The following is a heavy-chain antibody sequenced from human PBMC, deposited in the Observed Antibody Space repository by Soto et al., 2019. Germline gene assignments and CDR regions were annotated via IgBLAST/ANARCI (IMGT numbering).Heavy chain of an antibody. V-gene: IGHV3-9*01. CDR1: GFTFDDYA. CDR2: ISWNSAYI. D-gene: IGHD6-13*01. Sequence: PGGSLRLSCAASGFTFDDYAMQWVRQAPGKGLEWVSGISWNSAYIGYADSVKGRFTISRDSSKNTLYLQMNSLRAEDTAVYYCARVGSSWSFDYWGQGTLVTVSS. J-gene: IGHJ4*02. CDR3: ARVGSSWSFDY.